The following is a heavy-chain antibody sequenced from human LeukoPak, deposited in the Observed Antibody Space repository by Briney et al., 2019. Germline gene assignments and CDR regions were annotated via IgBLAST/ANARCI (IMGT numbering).Heavy chain of an antibody. CDR1: GYTFTGYY. V-gene: IGHV1-2*02. CDR2: INPNSGGT. D-gene: IGHD4-23*01. CDR3: ARDTITVVGAFDI. Sequence: ASVKVSCKASGYTFTGYYMHWVRQAPGQGLEWMGWINPNSGGTNYAQKFQGRVTMTRDTSISIAYMELSRLRSDDTAVYYCARDTITVVGAFDIWGQGTMVTVSS. J-gene: IGHJ3*02.